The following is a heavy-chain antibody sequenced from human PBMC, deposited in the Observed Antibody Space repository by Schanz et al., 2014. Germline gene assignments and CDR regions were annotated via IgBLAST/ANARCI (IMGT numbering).Heavy chain of an antibody. CDR2: IATSSSTR. CDR1: GFDFNSYS. J-gene: IGHJ5*02. D-gene: IGHD5-12*01. V-gene: IGHV3-48*01. CDR3: ARGGSVATIAPYTWFDP. Sequence: EVRLVESGGGLVQPGGSLRLSCEASGFDFNSYSMNWVRQVPGKGLEWLSYIATSSSTRHYADSVKGRVTISRDNAKNSVSLQMRRLRVEDTAVYYCARGGSVATIAPYTWFDPWGQGTLVTVSS.